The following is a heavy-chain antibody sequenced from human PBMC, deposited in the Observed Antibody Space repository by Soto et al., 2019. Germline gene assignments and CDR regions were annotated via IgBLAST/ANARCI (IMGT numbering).Heavy chain of an antibody. Sequence: GGSLRLSCAASGFTFSSYSMSWVRQAPGKGLEWVSVIYSGGSTYYADSVKGRFTISRDNSKNTLYLQMNSLRAEDTAVYYCARDRLYGSGSYYNYWGQGTLVTVSS. CDR2: IYSGGST. CDR3: ARDRLYGSGSYYNY. J-gene: IGHJ4*02. D-gene: IGHD3-10*01. CDR1: GFTFSSYS. V-gene: IGHV3-66*01.